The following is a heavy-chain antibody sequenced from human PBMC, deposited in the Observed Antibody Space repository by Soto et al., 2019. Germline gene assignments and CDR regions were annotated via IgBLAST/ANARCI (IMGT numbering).Heavy chain of an antibody. CDR1: GFTFSSYA. Sequence: QVQLVESGGGVVQPGRSLRLSCAASGFTFSSYAMHWVRQAPGKGPEWVAVISYDGSSKTYADSVKGQFTISRDNSKNSLFLQMNNLRPEDTAVYYCARTNSDYSSVWSDAFDIWGQGTMVPVSS. CDR3: ARTNSDYSSVWSDAFDI. J-gene: IGHJ3*02. V-gene: IGHV3-30-3*01. D-gene: IGHD6-19*01. CDR2: ISYDGSSK.